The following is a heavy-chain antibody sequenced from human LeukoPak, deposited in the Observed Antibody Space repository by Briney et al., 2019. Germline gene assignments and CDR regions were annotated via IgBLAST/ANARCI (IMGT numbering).Heavy chain of an antibody. J-gene: IGHJ6*03. D-gene: IGHD3-10*01. CDR2: IYTSGRT. CDR1: GGSISYYY. V-gene: IGHV4-4*07. Sequence: SETLSLTCTVSGGSISYYYWNWIRQPAGKGLEWIGRIYTSGRTYYNPSLKSRVTISVDTSKNQFSLKLSAVAAADTAVYYCASVRRGFGESSKYYSYYYMDVWGIGTTVTISS. CDR3: ASVRRGFGESSKYYSYYYMDV.